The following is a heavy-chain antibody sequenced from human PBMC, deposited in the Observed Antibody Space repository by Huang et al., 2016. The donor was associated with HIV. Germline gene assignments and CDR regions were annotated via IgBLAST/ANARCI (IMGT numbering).Heavy chain of an antibody. CDR1: GDSFTSYW. CDR2: ISAGDSDT. V-gene: IGHV5-51*01. CDR3: TRSISGLSLVDY. J-gene: IGHJ4*02. D-gene: IGHD5-12*01. Sequence: EVQLVQSGAEVKEPGESLKISCQGSGDSFTSYWIGWVRQMPGKGLECMGIISAGDSDTRYSPSTQGRVTISADKSTSTAYLHWSSLKASDTAMYYCTRSISGLSLVDYWGQGTLVTVSS.